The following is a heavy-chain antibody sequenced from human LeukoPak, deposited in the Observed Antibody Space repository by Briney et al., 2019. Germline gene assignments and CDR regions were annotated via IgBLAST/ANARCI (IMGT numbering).Heavy chain of an antibody. CDR2: VDIDGGST. J-gene: IGHJ4*02. D-gene: IGHD5-24*01. V-gene: IGHV3-64*01. Sequence: PGGSLRLSCAASGFTLSNYALHWVRQAPGKGLEYVSAVDIDGGSTYYANSVKGRFTISRDNSKSTLYLQMDSLRPEDMAVYYCTSRDDSGYWGQGTLVTVSS. CDR3: TSRDDSGY. CDR1: GFTLSNYA.